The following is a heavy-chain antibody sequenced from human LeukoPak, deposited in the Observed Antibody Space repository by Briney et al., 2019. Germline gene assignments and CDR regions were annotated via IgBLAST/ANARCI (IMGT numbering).Heavy chain of an antibody. D-gene: IGHD3/OR15-3a*01. CDR2: VNHSGST. CDR1: GGSFSGYY. CDR3: ARWNYDIWTGHRYFDY. V-gene: IGHV4-34*01. Sequence: PSETLSLTCAVYGGSFSGYYWSWIRQPPGKGLEWIGEVNHSGSTNYNPSLKSRVTISVDTSKNQFSLKLSSMTAADTAVYYCARWNYDIWTGHRYFDYWGQGTLVIVSS. J-gene: IGHJ4*02.